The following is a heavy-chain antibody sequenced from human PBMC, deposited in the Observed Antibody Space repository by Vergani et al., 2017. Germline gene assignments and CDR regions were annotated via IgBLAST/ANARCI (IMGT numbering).Heavy chain of an antibody. V-gene: IGHV1-69*08. CDR3: ARDPRVYGGDPEDYYYGMDV. Sequence: QVQLVQSGAEVKKPGSSVKVSCKASGATFRSNTISWVRQVPGQGLEWMGMIIPVLGKTKYAQDFQGRLTITADTSTSTAYMELTSLRSQDTAVYYCARDPRVYGGDPEDYYYGMDVWGQGTTVTVSS. CDR2: IIPVLGKT. D-gene: IGHD2-21*02. CDR1: GATFRSNT. J-gene: IGHJ6*02.